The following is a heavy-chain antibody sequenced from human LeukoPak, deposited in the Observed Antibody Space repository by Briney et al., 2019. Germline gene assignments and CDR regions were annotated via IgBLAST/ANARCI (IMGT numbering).Heavy chain of an antibody. V-gene: IGHV4-4*02. Sequence: SETLSLTCAVSGDSQSRTNWWTWVRQPPGKGLERIGEVFHAGNTNYNPSFKSRVTISVDKSKNQFSLSLSSVTGADTAVYHCPWTYCSGGDCFLLTVWGQETMVIVSS. CDR3: PWTYCSGGDCFLLTV. CDR1: GDSQSRTNW. D-gene: IGHD2-21*02. J-gene: IGHJ3*01. CDR2: VFHAGNT.